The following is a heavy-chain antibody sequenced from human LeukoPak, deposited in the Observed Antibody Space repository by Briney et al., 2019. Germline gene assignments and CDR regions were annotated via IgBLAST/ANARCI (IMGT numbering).Heavy chain of an antibody. CDR3: ASSSGWHDPTDY. Sequence: SETLSLTCTVSGGSIYSYYWSCIREPPGKGLEWIGYIYFSGITTYNPSLKSRVTISVDTSKNQFSLKLSSVTAADTAVYYCASSSGWHDPTDYWGQGTLVTVSS. CDR2: IYFSGIT. CDR1: GGSIYSYY. D-gene: IGHD6-19*01. V-gene: IGHV4-59*08. J-gene: IGHJ4*02.